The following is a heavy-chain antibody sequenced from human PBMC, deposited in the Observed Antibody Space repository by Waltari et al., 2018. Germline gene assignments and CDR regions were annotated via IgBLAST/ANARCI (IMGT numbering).Heavy chain of an antibody. D-gene: IGHD4-17*01. Sequence: QVQLVESGGGVVQPGRSLSLSCAASGFTFSSYSMHWVRQAPGKGLEWVAVISYDGSNKYYADSVKGRFTISRDNSKNTLYLQMNSLRAEDTAVYYCARDYGAQRDAFDIWGQGTMVTVSS. J-gene: IGHJ3*02. CDR3: ARDYGAQRDAFDI. CDR1: GFTFSSYS. CDR2: ISYDGSNK. V-gene: IGHV3-30-3*01.